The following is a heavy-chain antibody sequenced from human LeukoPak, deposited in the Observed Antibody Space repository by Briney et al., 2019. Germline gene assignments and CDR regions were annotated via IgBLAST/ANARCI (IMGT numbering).Heavy chain of an antibody. CDR1: GFTFSSYG. D-gene: IGHD3-10*01. Sequence: WGTLRLSCAASGFTFSSYGMSWVRQAPGKGLEWVSAISGSGGSTYYADSVKGRFTISGDNSKNTLYLQMNSLRAEDTAVYYCAKVRGSGSYYLSTFDYWGQGTLVTVSS. V-gene: IGHV3-23*01. CDR3: AKVRGSGSYYLSTFDY. CDR2: ISGSGGST. J-gene: IGHJ4*02.